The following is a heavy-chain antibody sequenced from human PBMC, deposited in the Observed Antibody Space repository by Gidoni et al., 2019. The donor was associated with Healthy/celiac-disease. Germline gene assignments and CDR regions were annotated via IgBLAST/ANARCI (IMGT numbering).Heavy chain of an antibody. CDR1: VFTFRSYG. J-gene: IGHJ4*02. CDR3: AKGARPGIAAAGTDY. D-gene: IGHD6-13*01. Sequence: QVQLVESGGGVVQPGRSLRPFSADSVFTFRSYGMHWVRQAPGKGMEWVAVISYDGSNKYYADSVKGRFTISRDNSKNTLYLQMNSLRAEDTAVYYCAKGARPGIAAAGTDYWGQGTLVTVSS. CDR2: ISYDGSNK. V-gene: IGHV3-30*18.